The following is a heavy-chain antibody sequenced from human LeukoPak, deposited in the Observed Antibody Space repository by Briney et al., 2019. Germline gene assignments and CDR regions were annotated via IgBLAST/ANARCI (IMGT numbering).Heavy chain of an antibody. CDR2: IYYSGST. V-gene: IGHV4-59*08. CDR3: ARHAHGLVGASDFDY. J-gene: IGHJ4*02. Sequence: SETLSLTCTVFGGSISSYYWSWIRQPPGKGLEWIGYIYYSGSTNYNPSLKSRVTISVDTSKNQFSLKLSSVTAADTAVYYCARHAHGLVGASDFDYWGQGTLVTVSS. CDR1: GGSISSYY. D-gene: IGHD1-26*01.